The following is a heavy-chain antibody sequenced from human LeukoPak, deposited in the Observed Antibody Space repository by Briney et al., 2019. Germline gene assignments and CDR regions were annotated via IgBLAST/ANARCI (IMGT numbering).Heavy chain of an antibody. V-gene: IGHV1-2*02. D-gene: IGHD3-10*01. Sequence: ASVKVSCKASGYTFTGYYMHWVRQAPGQGLEWMGWINPNSGGTNYAQKFQGRVTMTRDTSTSTAYMELSRLRSDDTAVYYCARVWFGELLGARDAFDIWGRGTMVTVSS. CDR3: ARVWFGELLGARDAFDI. CDR2: INPNSGGT. J-gene: IGHJ3*02. CDR1: GYTFTGYY.